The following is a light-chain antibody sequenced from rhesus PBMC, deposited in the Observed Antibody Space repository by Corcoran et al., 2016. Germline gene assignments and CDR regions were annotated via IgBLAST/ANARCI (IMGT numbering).Light chain of an antibody. CDR1: QGITKF. J-gene: IGKJ3*01. V-gene: IGKV1-33*02. CDR2: DAS. CDR3: QQQNSFPFT. Sequence: DIQMTQSPSSLSASVGDTVTITCQASQGITKFLSWYQQKPGRAPKLLIYDASTLKSGVPSRFSGSGSWTEFTLTISSLQPEDFATYYCQQQNSFPFTFGPGTKLDIK.